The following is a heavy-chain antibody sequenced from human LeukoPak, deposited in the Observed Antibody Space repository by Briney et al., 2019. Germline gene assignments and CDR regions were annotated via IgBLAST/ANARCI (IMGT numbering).Heavy chain of an antibody. Sequence: EASVKVSCKASGGTFSSYAISWVRQAPGQGLEWMGGIIPIFGTANYAQKFQGRVTITADESTSTAYMELSSLRSEDTAVYYCARGPVIIVGATTNYYYYMDVWGKGTTVTVSS. D-gene: IGHD1-26*01. J-gene: IGHJ6*03. CDR1: GGTFSSYA. CDR2: IIPIFGTA. CDR3: ARGPVIIVGATTNYYYYMDV. V-gene: IGHV1-69*13.